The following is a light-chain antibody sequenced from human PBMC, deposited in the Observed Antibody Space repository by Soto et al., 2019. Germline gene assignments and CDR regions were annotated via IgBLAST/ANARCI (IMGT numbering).Light chain of an antibody. J-gene: IGKJ1*01. CDR1: QSISRY. CDR3: QQSYNTPRT. V-gene: IGKV1-39*01. Sequence: DIQMTQSPSSLSASVGDRVTITCRTSQSISRYLNWYQHKLGTAPKLLIHGSFKLQSGVPSRFSGSGSGTDFTLTISSLHPEDFATSYCQQSYNTPRTFGLGTKVDIK. CDR2: GSF.